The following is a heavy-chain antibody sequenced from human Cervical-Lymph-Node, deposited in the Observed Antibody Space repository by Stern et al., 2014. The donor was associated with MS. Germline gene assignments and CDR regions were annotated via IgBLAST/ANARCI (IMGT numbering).Heavy chain of an antibody. Sequence: QVQLQQWGAGLLKPSETLSLTCAVYGGSFSGYYWSWIRQPPGKGLEWIGEINHSGSTNYNPSLKSRVTISVDTSKNQFSLKLSSVTAADTAVYYCARVGVGSWSGRWYFQHWGQGTLVTVSS. CDR2: INHSGST. CDR1: GGSFSGYY. J-gene: IGHJ1*01. CDR3: ARVGVGSWSGRWYFQH. D-gene: IGHD6-13*01. V-gene: IGHV4-34*01.